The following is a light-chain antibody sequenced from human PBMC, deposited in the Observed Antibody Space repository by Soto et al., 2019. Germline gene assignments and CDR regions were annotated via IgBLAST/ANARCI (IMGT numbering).Light chain of an antibody. Sequence: DIQMTQSPSSLSASVGDRVTITCRASQGISNYLAWYQQKPGKVPKLLIYAASTLQPGVPSRISGSGSGTDFTITISSLHPEDVATYYCQQLNSYPFFGQGTRLEIK. V-gene: IGKV1-27*01. J-gene: IGKJ5*01. CDR1: QGISNY. CDR2: AAS. CDR3: QQLNSYPF.